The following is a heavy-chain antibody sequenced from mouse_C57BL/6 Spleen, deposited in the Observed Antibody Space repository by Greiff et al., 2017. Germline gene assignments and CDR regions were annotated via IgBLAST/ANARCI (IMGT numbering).Heavy chain of an antibody. D-gene: IGHD1-1*01. V-gene: IGHV14-3*01. CDR2: IDPANGNT. CDR3: ARDHYYGSSYGDFDV. CDR1: GFNIKNTY. J-gene: IGHJ1*03. Sequence: VQLQQSVAELVRPGASVKLSCTASGFNIKNTYMHWVKQRPEQGLEWIGRIDPANGNTKYAPKFQGKATITADTSSNTAYLQLSSLTSEDTAIYNCARDHYYGSSYGDFDVWGTGTTVTVSS.